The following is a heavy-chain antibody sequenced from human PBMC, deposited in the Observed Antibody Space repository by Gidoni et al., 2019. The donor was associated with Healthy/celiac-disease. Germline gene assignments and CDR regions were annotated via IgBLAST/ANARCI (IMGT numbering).Heavy chain of an antibody. V-gene: IGHV1-69*01. CDR2: IIPIVGTA. Sequence: QVQLVQSGGEVKKPGSSVKVSCKASGGTFSSYAISWVLPAPGQGLEWMGGIIPIVGTANDAQKFQGRVTMTADESTSTAYMELSSLRSEDTAVYYCARVGGYSYGDVYYFDYWGQGTLVTVSS. CDR3: ARVGGYSYGDVYYFDY. CDR1: GGTFSSYA. D-gene: IGHD5-18*01. J-gene: IGHJ4*02.